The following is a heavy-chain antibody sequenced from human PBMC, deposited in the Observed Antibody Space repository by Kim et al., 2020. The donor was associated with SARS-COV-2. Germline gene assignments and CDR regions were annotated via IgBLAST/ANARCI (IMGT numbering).Heavy chain of an antibody. CDR1: GVTFSSYA. D-gene: IGHD3-22*01. CDR2: ISGSGGST. J-gene: IGHJ4*02. CDR3: ANSWGGSAYYSFAY. Sequence: GGSLRLSCADSGVTFSSYAMNWVRQAPGKGLEWVSVISGSGGSTYYADSVKGRFTISRDNSKNTLYLQMNSLRVEDTAVYYCANSWGGSAYYSFAYWGQGTLVTVSS. V-gene: IGHV3-23*01.